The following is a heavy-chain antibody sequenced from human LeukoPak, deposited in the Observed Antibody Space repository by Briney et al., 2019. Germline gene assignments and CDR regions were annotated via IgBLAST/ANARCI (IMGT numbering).Heavy chain of an antibody. Sequence: GGSLRLSCAASGFTFSTYNMNWVRQAPGKGLEWVSYISIDSSSIYYADSVKGRFTISRDNAKNSLYLQMNSLRDEDTAVYYCAIDAWELPLDAFDIWGQGTMVTVSS. J-gene: IGHJ3*02. CDR2: ISIDSSSI. D-gene: IGHD1-26*01. V-gene: IGHV3-48*02. CDR3: AIDAWELPLDAFDI. CDR1: GFTFSTYN.